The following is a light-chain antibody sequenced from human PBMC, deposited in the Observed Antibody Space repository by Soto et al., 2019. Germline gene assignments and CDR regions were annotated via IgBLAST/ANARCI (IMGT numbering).Light chain of an antibody. J-gene: IGKJ4*01. Sequence: DIQMTQSPSSLSASVADRVTITCRASQDIGTDLGLYQQKPGKAPERLIYEASVLQSGVPSRFSGSGSGTEFTLTVSSLQPEDFATYYCVQHYSYPLTFGGGTKVDIK. CDR2: EAS. CDR1: QDIGTD. V-gene: IGKV1-17*01. CDR3: VQHYSYPLT.